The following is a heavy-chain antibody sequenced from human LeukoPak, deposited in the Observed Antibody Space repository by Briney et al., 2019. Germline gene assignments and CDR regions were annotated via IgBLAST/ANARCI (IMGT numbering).Heavy chain of an antibody. D-gene: IGHD1-26*01. Sequence: GGSLRLSCAASGFTFSTYSMTWVRQAPGKGLEWVSPISSSSDYIYYADSVRGRFTISRDNAKNSLYLQMNSLRAEDTAVYYCVREVQWELEAFDYWGQGTLVAVSS. CDR2: ISSSSDYI. CDR3: VREVQWELEAFDY. J-gene: IGHJ4*02. V-gene: IGHV3-21*01. CDR1: GFTFSTYS.